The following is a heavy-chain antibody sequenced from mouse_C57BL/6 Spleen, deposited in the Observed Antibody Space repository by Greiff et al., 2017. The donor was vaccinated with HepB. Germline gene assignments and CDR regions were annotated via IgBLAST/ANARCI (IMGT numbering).Heavy chain of an antibody. CDR3: ARRLRRWDYAMDY. CDR2: IDPANGHT. J-gene: IGHJ4*01. Sequence: EVQLQQSVAELVRPGASVKLSCTASGFNIKNTYMHWVKQRPEQGLEWIGRIDPANGHTKYAPKFQGKAPITADPSSHTAYLQLSSLTAEDTAIYYCARRLRRWDYAMDYWGQGTSVTVSS. V-gene: IGHV14-3*01. D-gene: IGHD2-3*01. CDR1: GFNIKNTY.